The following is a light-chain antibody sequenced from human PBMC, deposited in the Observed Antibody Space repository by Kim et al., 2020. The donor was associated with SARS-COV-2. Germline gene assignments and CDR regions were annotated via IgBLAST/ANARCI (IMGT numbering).Light chain of an antibody. V-gene: IGKV1-39*01. Sequence: DIQMTQSPSSLSASVGDRVTITCRASQSISIFLNWYQQKPGKAPNLLIYGASSLQSGVPPRFSGSGSGTDFTLTISSLQPEDFSTFYCQQSYTAPQTFGQGTKVDIK. CDR2: GAS. CDR1: QSISIF. CDR3: QQSYTAPQT. J-gene: IGKJ1*01.